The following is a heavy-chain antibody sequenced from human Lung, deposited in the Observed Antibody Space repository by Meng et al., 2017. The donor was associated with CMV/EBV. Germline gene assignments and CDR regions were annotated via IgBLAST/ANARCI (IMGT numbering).Heavy chain of an antibody. Sequence: SCTASGDTFSSYAISWVRQAPGQGLEWMGGIIPIFGTANYAQKFQGGVTITTGESTSTAYMELSSLRSDDTAVYYCARLSGTIPDYWGQGTLVTVSS. D-gene: IGHD1-26*01. J-gene: IGHJ4*02. CDR3: ARLSGTIPDY. V-gene: IGHV1-69*05. CDR2: IIPIFGTA. CDR1: GDTFSSYA.